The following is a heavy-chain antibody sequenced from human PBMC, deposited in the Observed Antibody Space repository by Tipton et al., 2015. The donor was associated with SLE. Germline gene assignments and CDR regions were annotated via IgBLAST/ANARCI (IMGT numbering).Heavy chain of an antibody. CDR1: GGSISSYY. D-gene: IGHD6-25*01. J-gene: IGHJ5*02. V-gene: IGHV4-59*12. Sequence: TLSLTCTVSGGSISSYYWSWIRQPPGKGLEWIGYIYYSGGTNYNPSLKSRVTISVDTSKNQFSLKLSSVTAADTAVYYCAREGLESSAPGWVDPWGQGTLVTVSS. CDR2: IYYSGGT. CDR3: AREGLESSAPGWVDP.